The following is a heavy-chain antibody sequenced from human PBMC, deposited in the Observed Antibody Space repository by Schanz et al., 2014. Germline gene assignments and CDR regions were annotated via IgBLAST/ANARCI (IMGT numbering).Heavy chain of an antibody. D-gene: IGHD3-9*01. Sequence: QVQFVQSVPEVKKPGASVKVSCKASGYSFTTYGLNWVRQAPGQGPEWMGWISAFDDKTDYAQNFQGRLIMTTDTSTTTVYMELRGLRSDDTAVYYCARETTIITGGAFDVWGQGTMVAVSS. CDR2: ISAFDDKT. J-gene: IGHJ3*01. CDR1: GYSFTTYG. V-gene: IGHV1-18*01. CDR3: ARETTIITGGAFDV.